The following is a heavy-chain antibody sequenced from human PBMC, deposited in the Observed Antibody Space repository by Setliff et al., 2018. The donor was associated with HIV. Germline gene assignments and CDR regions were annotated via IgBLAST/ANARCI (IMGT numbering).Heavy chain of an antibody. CDR2: INPNGDQT. D-gene: IGHD6-19*01. V-gene: IGHV1-2*06. CDR3: ARDPRQWPGGIYGNYYMDV. CDR1: GYTFTGFY. Sequence: GASVKVSCKTSGYTFTGFYINWVRQAPGKGLEWMGRINPNGDQTRPVRKFQGRVTMATETSITTAYMELTNLRSDDTAVYYCARDPRQWPGGIYGNYYMDVWGKGTTVTVSS. J-gene: IGHJ6*03.